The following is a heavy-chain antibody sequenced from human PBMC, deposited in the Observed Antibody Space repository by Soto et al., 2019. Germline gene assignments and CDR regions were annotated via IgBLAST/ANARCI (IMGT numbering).Heavy chain of an antibody. J-gene: IGHJ3*02. D-gene: IGHD3-22*01. V-gene: IGHV1-69*13. CDR2: IIPIFGTA. Sequence: SVKVSCKASGGTFSSYAISWVRQAPGQGLEWMGGIIPIFGTANYAQKFQGRVTITADESTSTAYMELSSLRSEDTAVYYCARDGYYDSSGYSYLYAFDIWGQGTMVTVSS. CDR1: GGTFSSYA. CDR3: ARDGYYDSSGYSYLYAFDI.